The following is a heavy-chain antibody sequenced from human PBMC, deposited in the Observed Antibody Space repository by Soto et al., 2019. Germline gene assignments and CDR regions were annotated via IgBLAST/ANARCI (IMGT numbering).Heavy chain of an antibody. CDR2: IKSKTDGGTT. V-gene: IGHV3-15*07. D-gene: IGHD5-12*01. Sequence: GGSLRLSCAASGFTFSNAWMNWVRQAPGKGLEWVGRIKSKTDGGTTDYAAPVKGRFTISRDDSKNTLYLQMNSLKTEDTAVYYCTTGDPLLTYDVDIVATGRMDVWGQGTTVTVSS. CDR3: TTGDPLLTYDVDIVATGRMDV. CDR1: GFTFSNAW. J-gene: IGHJ6*02.